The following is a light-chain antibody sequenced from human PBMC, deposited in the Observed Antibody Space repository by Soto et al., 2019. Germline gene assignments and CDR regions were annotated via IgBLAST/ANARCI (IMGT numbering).Light chain of an antibody. CDR2: GAS. CDR3: QQYGSSPRT. Sequence: EIVLTQSPGTLSLSPGERATLSRRASQTVSSSYLAWYQQKPGQAPRLLIYGASNRATGIPDRFGGSGSGADFTLTISRLEPEDFAVYYCQQYGSSPRTFGQGTKVDIK. CDR1: QTVSSSY. J-gene: IGKJ1*01. V-gene: IGKV3-20*01.